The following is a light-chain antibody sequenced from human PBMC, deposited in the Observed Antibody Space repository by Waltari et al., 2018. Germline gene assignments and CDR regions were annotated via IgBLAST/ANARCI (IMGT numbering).Light chain of an antibody. Sequence: HSVWTQPPSASAAPGQKVTIYCPGSSSHIGHHYVSSYHQLPDTAPKLLIDDNNDRPSGIPDRFSGSKSGTSATLVITGLQTGDEADYYCGTWDSSLSGVVFGGGTKLTVL. CDR1: SSHIGHHY. CDR3: GTWDSSLSGVV. CDR2: DNN. V-gene: IGLV1-51*01. J-gene: IGLJ2*01.